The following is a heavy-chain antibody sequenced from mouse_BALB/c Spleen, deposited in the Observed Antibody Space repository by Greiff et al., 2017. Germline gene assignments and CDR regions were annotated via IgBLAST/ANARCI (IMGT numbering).Heavy chain of an antibody. D-gene: IGHD3-2*01. V-gene: IGHV14-3*02. CDR2: IVPANGNT. J-gene: IGHJ4*01. CDR3: ARDSAGYAYYAMDY. Sequence: VQLQQSGAELVKPGASVKLSCTASGFNIKDTYMHWVKQRPEQGLEWIGRIVPANGNTKYDPKFQGKATITADTSSNTAYLQLSSLTSEDTAVYYCARDSAGYAYYAMDYWGQGTSVTVSS. CDR1: GFNIKDTY.